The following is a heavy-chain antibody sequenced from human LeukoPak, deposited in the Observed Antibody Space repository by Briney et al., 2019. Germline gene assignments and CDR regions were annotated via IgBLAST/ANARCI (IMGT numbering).Heavy chain of an antibody. Sequence: SETLSLTCTVSGGSISSYYWSWIRQPPGKGLEWIGYIYYSGSTNYNPSLKSRVTISVDTSKNQFSLKLSSVTAADTAVYYCVKDMEGAAGTGAFDCWGQGTLVTVSS. V-gene: IGHV4-59*01. CDR3: VKDMEGAAGTGAFDC. J-gene: IGHJ4*02. CDR1: GGSISSYY. D-gene: IGHD6-13*01. CDR2: IYYSGST.